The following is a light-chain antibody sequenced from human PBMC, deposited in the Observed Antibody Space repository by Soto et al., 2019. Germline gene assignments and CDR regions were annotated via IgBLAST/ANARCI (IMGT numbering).Light chain of an antibody. V-gene: IGKV3-11*01. Sequence: EIVLTQSPATLSLSPGERATLSCRASQSVSSYLAWYQQKPGQAPRLLMYDASNRATGIPARFSGSGSGTDFTLTISSLEPEDFAVYYCQQRSNWPLTFGGGT. CDR2: DAS. J-gene: IGKJ4*01. CDR1: QSVSSY. CDR3: QQRSNWPLT.